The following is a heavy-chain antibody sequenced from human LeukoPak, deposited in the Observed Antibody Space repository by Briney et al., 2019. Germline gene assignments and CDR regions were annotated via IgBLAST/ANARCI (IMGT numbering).Heavy chain of an antibody. CDR2: ISSSSGYT. Sequence: GGSLRLSCAASGFTFNTYSMHWVRQAPGKGLEWVSSISSSSGYTYYADSVKGRFTISRDNAKNSLYLQMNSLRAEDTAVYYCARDRGLAVRGPLQQFDYWGQGTLVTVSS. J-gene: IGHJ4*02. V-gene: IGHV3-21*04. CDR1: GFTFNTYS. CDR3: ARDRGLAVRGPLQQFDY. D-gene: IGHD3-10*01.